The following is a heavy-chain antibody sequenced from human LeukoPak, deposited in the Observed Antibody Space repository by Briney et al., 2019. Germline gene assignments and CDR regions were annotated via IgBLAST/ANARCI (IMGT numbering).Heavy chain of an antibody. Sequence: SETLSLTCTISGGSISSYFWSWIRQSPEKGPEWIGYIFHSGSTSYNPSFKSRVTMSEDISKDQFSLKLSSVTAADTAVYYCARVLAVAGHYYFDYWGQGTLVTVSS. D-gene: IGHD6-19*01. CDR1: GGSISSYF. J-gene: IGHJ4*02. V-gene: IGHV4-59*01. CDR3: ARVLAVAGHYYFDY. CDR2: IFHSGST.